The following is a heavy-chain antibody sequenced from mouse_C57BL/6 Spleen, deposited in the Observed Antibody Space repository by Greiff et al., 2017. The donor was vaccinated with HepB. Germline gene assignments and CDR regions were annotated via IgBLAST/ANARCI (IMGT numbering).Heavy chain of an antibody. Sequence: VQLQQSGAELVKPGASVKISCKASGYAFSSYWMNWVKQRPGKGLEWIGQIYPGDGDTNYNGKFKGKATLTADKSSSTAYMQLSSLTSEDSAVYFCARDYGSSYHAWFAYWGQGTLVTVSA. J-gene: IGHJ3*01. CDR3: ARDYGSSYHAWFAY. CDR1: GYAFSSYW. V-gene: IGHV1-80*01. CDR2: IYPGDGDT. D-gene: IGHD1-1*01.